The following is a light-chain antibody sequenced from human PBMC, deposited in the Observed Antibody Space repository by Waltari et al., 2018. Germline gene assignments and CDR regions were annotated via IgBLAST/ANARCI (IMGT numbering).Light chain of an antibody. Sequence: DIQLTQSPSFLSASVGDRVTITCRASPGISTYLAWYQQKSGRAPKLLIYSASTLQSGVPSRFSGSGSGTDFTLTISSLQPEDFATYSCQQLDSFPQTFGQGTKLDIK. CDR3: QQLDSFPQT. J-gene: IGKJ2*01. V-gene: IGKV1-9*01. CDR2: SAS. CDR1: PGISTY.